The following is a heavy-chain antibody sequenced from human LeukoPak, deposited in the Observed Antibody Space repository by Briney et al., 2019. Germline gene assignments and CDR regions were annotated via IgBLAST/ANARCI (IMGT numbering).Heavy chain of an antibody. V-gene: IGHV3-15*01. J-gene: IGHJ4*02. CDR2: IKRQSDGGTT. CDR1: GFTFSDAR. D-gene: IGHD3-16*01. CDR3: TAGLAKTDDDC. Sequence: AGGSLRLSCAASGFTFSDARMNWVRQAPGKGLEWVGRIKRQSDGGTTDYAAPVKGRFTISRDDSANTLYLQMNSLKIEDTGVYYCTAGLAKTDDDCWGQGTLVTVST.